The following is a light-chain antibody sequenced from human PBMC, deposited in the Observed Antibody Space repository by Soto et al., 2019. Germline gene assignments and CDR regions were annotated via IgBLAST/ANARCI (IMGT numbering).Light chain of an antibody. Sequence: QAVVTQEPSLTVSPGGTVTLTCGSNTGAVTSGHYPYWFQQKPGQAPKTLIYDTSNRHSWTPARFSGSLLGGKAALTLSGAQPDDEADYYCLLSYSGARMFGGGTKLTVL. CDR2: DTS. J-gene: IGLJ3*02. V-gene: IGLV7-46*01. CDR1: TGAVTSGHY. CDR3: LLSYSGARM.